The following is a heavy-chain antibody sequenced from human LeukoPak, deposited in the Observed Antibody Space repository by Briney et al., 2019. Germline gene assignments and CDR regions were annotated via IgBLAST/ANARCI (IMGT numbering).Heavy chain of an antibody. CDR1: GGSISSSSYY. Sequence: SETLSLTCTVSGGSISSSSYYWGWIRQPPGKGLEWIGSIYYSGSTYYNPSLKSRVTISVDTSKNQFSLKLSSVTAADTAVYYCARQINSNYGPNNWFDPWGQGTLVTVSS. CDR2: IYYSGST. V-gene: IGHV4-39*01. CDR3: ARQINSNYGPNNWFDP. J-gene: IGHJ5*02. D-gene: IGHD4-11*01.